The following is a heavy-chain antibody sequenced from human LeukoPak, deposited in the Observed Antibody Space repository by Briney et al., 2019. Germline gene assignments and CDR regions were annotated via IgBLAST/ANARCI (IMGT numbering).Heavy chain of an antibody. V-gene: IGHV4-38-2*02. CDR2: IYHSGST. CDR1: GYSISSGYY. D-gene: IGHD6-13*01. CDR3: ARDGYSSSWYWFDP. Sequence: TSETLSLTCTVSGYSISSGYYWGWIRQPPGKGLEWIGSIYHSGSTYYNPSLKSRATISVDTSKNQFSLKLSSVTAADTAVYYCARDGYSSSWYWFDPWGQGTLVTVSS. J-gene: IGHJ5*02.